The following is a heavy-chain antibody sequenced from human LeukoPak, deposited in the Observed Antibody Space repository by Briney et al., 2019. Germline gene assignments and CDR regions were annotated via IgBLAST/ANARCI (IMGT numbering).Heavy chain of an antibody. D-gene: IGHD2-15*01. CDR1: GGSISSSSYY. V-gene: IGHV4-39*07. CDR2: IHYSGST. Sequence: PSETLSLTCTVSGGSISSSSYYWGWIRQPPGKGLEWIGSIHYSGSTNYNPSLKSRVTISVDTSKNQFSLKLSSVTAAGTAVYYCARGYCSGGSCYSHYYYNYMDVWGKGTTVTVSS. CDR3: ARGYCSGGSCYSHYYYNYMDV. J-gene: IGHJ6*03.